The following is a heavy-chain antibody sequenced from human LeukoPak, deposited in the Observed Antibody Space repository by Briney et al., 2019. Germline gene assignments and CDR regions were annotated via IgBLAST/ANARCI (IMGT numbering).Heavy chain of an antibody. CDR3: VRCPYSSASPPHY. D-gene: IGHD6-6*01. CDR1: GFTFSSFA. V-gene: IGHV3-30-3*01. Sequence: PGGSLRLSCAASGFTFSSFAMHWVRQAPGKGLEWVALISYDGGNKQYADSVKGRFTISRDNSKNTLYLQMNSLRGEDTAVYHCVRCPYSSASPPHYWGQGTLVTVSS. CDR2: ISYDGGNK. J-gene: IGHJ4*02.